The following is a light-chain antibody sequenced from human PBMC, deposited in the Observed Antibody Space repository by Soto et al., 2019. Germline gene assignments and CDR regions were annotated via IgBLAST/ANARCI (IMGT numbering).Light chain of an antibody. J-gene: IGKJ3*01. V-gene: IGKV3-20*01. Sequence: EIVLTQSPGTLSLSPGERATLSCRASQSVSSSYVAWYQQKPGQAPRLLIYGASSRATGIPDRFSRSGSVSDFSLTTSRMEPEDFAVYYCQQYGSSSSFTFGPGTKVDI. CDR3: QQYGSSSSFT. CDR1: QSVSSSY. CDR2: GAS.